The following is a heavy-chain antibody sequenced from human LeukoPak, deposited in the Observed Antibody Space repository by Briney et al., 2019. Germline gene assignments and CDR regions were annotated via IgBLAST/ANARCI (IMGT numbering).Heavy chain of an antibody. J-gene: IGHJ4*02. CDR1: GFTFSSYA. D-gene: IGHD6-6*01. CDR3: AKDAGGQLGSYYFDY. V-gene: IGHV3-23*01. CDR2: ISGSGGST. Sequence: GGSLRLSCAASGFTFSSYAMSWVRQAPGQGLEWVSAISGSGGSTYYADSVKGRFTISRDNSKNTLYLQMNSLRAEDTAVYYCAKDAGGQLGSYYFDYWGQGTLVTVSS.